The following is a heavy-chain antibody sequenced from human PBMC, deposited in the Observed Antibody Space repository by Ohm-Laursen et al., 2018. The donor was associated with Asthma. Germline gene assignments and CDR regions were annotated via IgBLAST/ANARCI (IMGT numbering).Heavy chain of an antibody. D-gene: IGHD4-17*01. J-gene: IGHJ5*02. Sequence: SLRLSCAASGFTFSDYFMHWVRQGPGEGLVWISHIFPDGRRTNYADSVKGRFTISRDNAKNSLYLQMNSLRPEDTAFYYCAKLVGVTTAWGQGTLVTVSS. V-gene: IGHV3-74*01. CDR2: IFPDGRRT. CDR3: AKLVGVTTA. CDR1: GFTFSDYF.